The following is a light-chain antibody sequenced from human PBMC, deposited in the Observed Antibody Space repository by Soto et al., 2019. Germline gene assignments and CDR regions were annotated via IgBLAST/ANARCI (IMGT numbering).Light chain of an antibody. CDR1: QGISSA. Sequence: AIQLTQSPSSLSASVGDRVTITCRASQGISSALAWYQQKPGKAPKLLIYDASSLESGVPSRFNGSGFGTVFTLTISSLQPEDFATYYCQQFNSYPPTFGQGTRLEIK. J-gene: IGKJ5*01. CDR3: QQFNSYPPT. V-gene: IGKV1-13*02. CDR2: DAS.